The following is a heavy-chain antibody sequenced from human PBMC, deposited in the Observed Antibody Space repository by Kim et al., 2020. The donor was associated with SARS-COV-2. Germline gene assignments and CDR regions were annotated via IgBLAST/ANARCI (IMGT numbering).Heavy chain of an antibody. J-gene: IGHJ6*03. CDR3: AREGTITIFGVAPPGYYYYMDV. V-gene: IGHV3-48*02. D-gene: IGHD3-3*01. Sequence: KGRFTISRDNAKNSLYLQMTSLRDEDTAVYYCAREGTITIFGVAPPGYYYYMDVWGKGTTVTVSS.